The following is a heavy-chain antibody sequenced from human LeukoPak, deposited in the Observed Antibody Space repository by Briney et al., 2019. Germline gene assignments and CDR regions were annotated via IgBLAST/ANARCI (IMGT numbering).Heavy chain of an antibody. J-gene: IGHJ6*03. D-gene: IGHD3-3*01. V-gene: IGHV1-8*03. CDR3: AIGHYDFWIGYYGYYYYYYMDV. CDR2: MNPNSGNT. Sequence: ASVKVSCKASGYTFTRYDINWVRQATGQGLEWMGWMNPNSGNTGYAQKFQGRVTITRNTSISTAYMELSSLRSEDTAVYYCAIGHYDFWIGYYGYYYYYYMDVWGKGTTVTVSS. CDR1: GYTFTRYD.